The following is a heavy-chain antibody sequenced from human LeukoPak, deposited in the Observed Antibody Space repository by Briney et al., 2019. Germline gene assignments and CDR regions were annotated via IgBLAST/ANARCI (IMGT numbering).Heavy chain of an antibody. J-gene: IGHJ3*02. CDR2: IYYSGST. CDR3: AREIISGPQNIDAFDI. CDR1: DGSISSYY. V-gene: IGHV4-59*01. Sequence: SETLSLTCSVSDGSISSYYWSWIRQPPGKGLEWVGYIYYSGSTNYNPSLKSRVTISVDTSKNQFSLKLSSVTAADTAVYYCAREIISGPQNIDAFDIWGQGTMVTVSS. D-gene: IGHD2-8*02.